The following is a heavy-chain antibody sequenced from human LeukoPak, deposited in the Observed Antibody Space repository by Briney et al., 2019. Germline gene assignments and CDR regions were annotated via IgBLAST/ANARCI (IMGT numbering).Heavy chain of an antibody. CDR1: GFTFRSYW. Sequence: GGSLRLSCAASGFTFRSYWMSWVRQAPGKGLERMANIKQDGSEKNYVDSVKGRFTISRDNAKNSLYLQMNSLRAEDTAVYYCARDLYDSSGYYSYWGQGTLVTVSS. CDR3: ARDLYDSSGYYSY. D-gene: IGHD3-22*01. V-gene: IGHV3-7*01. J-gene: IGHJ4*02. CDR2: IKQDGSEK.